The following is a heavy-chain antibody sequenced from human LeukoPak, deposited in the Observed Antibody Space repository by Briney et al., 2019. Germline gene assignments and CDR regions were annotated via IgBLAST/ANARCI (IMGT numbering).Heavy chain of an antibody. CDR1: GYSISSGYY. CDR2: IYHSGST. V-gene: IGHV4-38-2*02. CDR3: ASPSIAARSFDY. Sequence: SETLSLTCTVSGYSISSGYYWGWIRQPPGKGLEWIGGIYHSGSTYYNPSLKSRVTISVDTSKNQFSLKLSSVTAADTAVYYCASPSIAARSFDYWGQGTLVTVSS. J-gene: IGHJ4*02. D-gene: IGHD6-6*01.